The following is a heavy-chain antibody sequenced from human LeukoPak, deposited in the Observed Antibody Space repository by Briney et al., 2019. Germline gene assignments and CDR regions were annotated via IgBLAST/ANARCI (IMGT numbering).Heavy chain of an antibody. CDR3: ARVATPDVSSPLDF. CDR1: GGSITGFF. CDR2: IFSSGGA. V-gene: IGHV4-4*07. D-gene: IGHD6-19*01. J-gene: IGHJ4*02. Sequence: KPSGTLSLTCAVSGGSITGFFWTWIRQPAGEGLQYIGRIFSSGGANYNPSLQSRVAMSVDTSQNLFSLKLTSVTAADTAVYFCARVATPDVSSPLDFWGQGILVTVSS.